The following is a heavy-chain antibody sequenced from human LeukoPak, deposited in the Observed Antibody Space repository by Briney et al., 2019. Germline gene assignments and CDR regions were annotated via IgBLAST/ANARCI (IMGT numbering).Heavy chain of an antibody. CDR3: ARGDTAKGGDWYFDL. D-gene: IGHD5-18*01. Sequence: KASGNSFTGYSMHWVRQAPGQGLEWMGCISPNSSGTNYAQNFQGRVTMTGDTSIGTAYMELNRLQTDDTAVYYCARGDTAKGGDWYFDLWGRGTLVTVSS. CDR1: GNSFTGYS. J-gene: IGHJ2*01. CDR2: ISPNSSGT. V-gene: IGHV1-2*02.